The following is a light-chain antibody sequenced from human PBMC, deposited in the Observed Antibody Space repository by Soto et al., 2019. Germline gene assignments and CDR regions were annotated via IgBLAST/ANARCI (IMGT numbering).Light chain of an antibody. V-gene: IGLV2-23*02. CDR2: EVS. CDR3: CSYAGNKIHYV. Sequence: QSELTQAASVSGAAGRSITIACAGTSSDVGNFNLVSWYQHHPGKAPKLMIFEVSKRPSGVSNRYSGSKSGNTASLTISGLQAEDEADYYCCSYAGNKIHYVFGTGTKVTVL. J-gene: IGLJ1*01. CDR1: SSDVGNFNL.